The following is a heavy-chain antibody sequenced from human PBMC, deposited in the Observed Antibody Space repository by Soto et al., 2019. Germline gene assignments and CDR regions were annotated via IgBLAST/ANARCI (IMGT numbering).Heavy chain of an antibody. CDR3: ARDLDIVEGEGGWFDP. Sequence: EVQLVESGGGLVQPGGSLRLSCAASGFTFSSYWMSWVRQAPGKGLEWVANIKQDGSEKYYVDSVKGRFTISRDNAKHSLYLQMNSLRAEDTAVYYCARDLDIVEGEGGWFDPWGQGTLVTVSS. D-gene: IGHD2-15*01. CDR2: IKQDGSEK. CDR1: GFTFSSYW. V-gene: IGHV3-7*05. J-gene: IGHJ5*02.